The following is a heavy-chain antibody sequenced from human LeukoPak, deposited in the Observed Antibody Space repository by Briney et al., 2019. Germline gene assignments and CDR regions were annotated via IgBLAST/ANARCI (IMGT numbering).Heavy chain of an antibody. J-gene: IGHJ4*02. D-gene: IGHD3-22*01. CDR3: AKDNYYDSSGYSLLDY. CDR2: IWYDGSNK. V-gene: IGHV3-33*06. CDR1: GFTFSSYG. Sequence: GGSLRLSCAASGFTFSSYGMHWVRQAPGKGLEWVAVIWYDGSNKYYADSVKGRFTISRDNPKNTLYLQMNSLRAEDTAVYYCAKDNYYDSSGYSLLDYWGQGTLVTVSS.